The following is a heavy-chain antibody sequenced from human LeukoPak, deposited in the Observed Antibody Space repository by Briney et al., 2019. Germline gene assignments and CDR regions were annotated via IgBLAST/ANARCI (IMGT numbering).Heavy chain of an antibody. Sequence: GGSLRLSCAASGFTFSRYWMSWARQAPGRGLEWVANIKQDGSEKYYMDSVKGRFTISRDNAKNSLYLQMNSLRGEDTAVYYCARGGAVAGLYWGQGTLVTVSS. D-gene: IGHD6-19*01. CDR3: ARGGAVAGLY. CDR1: GFTFSRYW. J-gene: IGHJ4*02. CDR2: IKQDGSEK. V-gene: IGHV3-7*02.